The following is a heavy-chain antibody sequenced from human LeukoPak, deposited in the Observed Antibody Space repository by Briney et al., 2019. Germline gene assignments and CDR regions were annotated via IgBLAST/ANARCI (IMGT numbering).Heavy chain of an antibody. CDR2: IIPIFGTA. CDR3: ARGTRDDQLSFF. CDR1: GGTFSSYA. V-gene: IGHV1-69*13. J-gene: IGHJ4*02. D-gene: IGHD2-2*01. Sequence: SVTVSCTASGGTFSSYAMSWVRQAPGQGLEWMGGIIPIFGTANYAQKFQGRVTITADESTSTAYMELSSLRSEDTAVYYCARGTRDDQLSFFWGQGTLVTVSS.